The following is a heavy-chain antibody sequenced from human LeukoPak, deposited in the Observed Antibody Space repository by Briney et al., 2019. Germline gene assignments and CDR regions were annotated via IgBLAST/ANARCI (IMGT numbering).Heavy chain of an antibody. J-gene: IGHJ4*02. CDR2: IIPIFGTA. Sequence: SVKVSCKASGGTFSSYAISWVRQAPGQGLEWMGRIIPIFGTANYAQKFQGRVTITTDESTSTAYMELSSLRSEDTAVYYCARGSYGDYYFDYWGQRTLVTVSS. CDR3: ARGSYGDYYFDY. D-gene: IGHD4-17*01. V-gene: IGHV1-69*05. CDR1: GGTFSSYA.